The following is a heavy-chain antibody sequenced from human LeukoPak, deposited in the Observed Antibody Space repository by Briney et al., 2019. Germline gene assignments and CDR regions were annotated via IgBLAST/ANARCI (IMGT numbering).Heavy chain of an antibody. D-gene: IGHD1-26*01. Sequence: SQTLSLTCTVSGGSISSGGYYWSWIRQHPGKGLGWIGYIYYSGSTYYNPSPKSRVTISVDTSKNQFSLKLSSVTAADTAVYYCARADVGATGGYYYYYGMDVWGQGTTVTVSS. CDR1: GGSISSGGYY. CDR3: ARADVGATGGYYYYYGMDV. V-gene: IGHV4-31*03. CDR2: IYYSGST. J-gene: IGHJ6*02.